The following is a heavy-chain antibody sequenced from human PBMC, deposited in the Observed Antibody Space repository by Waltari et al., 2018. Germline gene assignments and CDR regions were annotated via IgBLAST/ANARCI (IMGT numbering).Heavy chain of an antibody. V-gene: IGHV4-38-2*02. CDR1: GYSISSGHY. CDR3: ARGVGATACWFDP. D-gene: IGHD1-26*01. CDR2: IYHSGST. Sequence: QVQLQESGPGLVKTSETLSLTCTVSGYSISSGHYWGWIRQPPGKGLEWIGSIYHSGSTYYNPSLKSRVTISVDTSKNQFSLKLSSVTAADTAVYYCARGVGATACWFDPWGQGTLVTVSS. J-gene: IGHJ5*02.